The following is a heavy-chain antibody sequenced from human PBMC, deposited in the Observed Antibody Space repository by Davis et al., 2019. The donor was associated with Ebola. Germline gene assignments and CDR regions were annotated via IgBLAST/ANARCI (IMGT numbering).Heavy chain of an antibody. CDR1: GGSISSGSYY. D-gene: IGHD3-16*01. J-gene: IGHJ4*02. CDR2: IYYSGST. V-gene: IGHV4-39*07. Sequence: SETLSLTCTVSGGSISSGSYYWGWIRQPPGKGLEWIGSIYYSGSTYYNPSLKSRVTISVDTSKNQFSLKLSSVTAADTAVYYCARERVTLSYYFDYWGQGTLVTVSS. CDR3: ARERVTLSYYFDY.